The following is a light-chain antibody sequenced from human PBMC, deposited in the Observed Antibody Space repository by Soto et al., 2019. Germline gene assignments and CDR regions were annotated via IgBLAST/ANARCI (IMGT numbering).Light chain of an antibody. CDR3: KQSYSTLWT. J-gene: IGKJ1*01. Sequence: DIQMTQSPSSLSASVGDRVTITCRASQSISSYLNWYQQNPGKAPKLLIYAASSLQSGVPSRFSGSGSGTDFTLTISSLQPEDFATYCCKQSYSTLWTFGQGTKVEIK. V-gene: IGKV1-39*01. CDR1: QSISSY. CDR2: AAS.